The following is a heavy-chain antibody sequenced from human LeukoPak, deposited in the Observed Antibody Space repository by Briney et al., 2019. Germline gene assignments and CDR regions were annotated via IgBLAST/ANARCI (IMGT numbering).Heavy chain of an antibody. CDR3: ARDLAMAGRDLDY. D-gene: IGHD6-19*01. CDR2: ISNSGSII. Sequence: GGSLRLSCAASGFAFRNYYMDWVRQAPGKGLEWVAYISNSGSIIYYAESVKGRFTIPRDNAKNSLYLQMNSLRAEDTALYYCARDLAMAGRDLDYWGQGTLVTVSS. J-gene: IGHJ4*02. V-gene: IGHV3-11*01. CDR1: GFAFRNYY.